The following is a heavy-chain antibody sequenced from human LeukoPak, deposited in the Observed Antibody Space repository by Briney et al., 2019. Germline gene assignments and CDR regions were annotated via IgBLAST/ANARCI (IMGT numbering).Heavy chain of an antibody. V-gene: IGHV3-53*01. CDR1: GFSVSSNY. Sequence: GGSLRLSCGASGFSVSSNYMSWVRQAPGKGLEGVSVISNDGRTYYADSVKGRFTISRDNSKNTVSLQMDSLRAEDAAIYYCAGDKTTGGYYEFDYWGQGTLVTVSP. CDR2: ISNDGRT. J-gene: IGHJ4*02. CDR3: AGDKTTGGYYEFDY. D-gene: IGHD1-26*01.